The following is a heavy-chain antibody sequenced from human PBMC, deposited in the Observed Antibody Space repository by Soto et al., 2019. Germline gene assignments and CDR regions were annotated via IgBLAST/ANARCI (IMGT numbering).Heavy chain of an antibody. CDR1: GGSISSSSYY. CDR2: IYYSGST. CDR3: ARQEGSGWYIDWFDP. Sequence: PSETLSLTCTVSGGSISSSSYYWGWIRQPPGKGLEWIGSIYYSGSTYYNPSLKSRVTISVDTSKNQFSLKLSSVTAADTAVYYCARQEGSGWYIDWFDPWGQGTLVTVSS. D-gene: IGHD6-19*01. V-gene: IGHV4-39*01. J-gene: IGHJ5*02.